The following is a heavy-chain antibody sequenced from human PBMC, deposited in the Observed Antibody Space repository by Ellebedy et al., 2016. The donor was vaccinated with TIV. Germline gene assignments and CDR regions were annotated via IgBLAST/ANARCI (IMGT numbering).Heavy chain of an antibody. V-gene: IGHV3-21*04. J-gene: IGHJ4*02. Sequence: GESLKISXVASGIDFSNANMNWVRQAPGKGLEWVACISRSSSYMYYADSVKGRFTISRDNAKNSLYLQMNSLRAEDTAVYYCARDRLGGSCYLGYWGQGTLVTVSS. CDR3: ARDRLGGSCYLGY. CDR1: GIDFSNAN. CDR2: ISRSSSYM. D-gene: IGHD2-15*01.